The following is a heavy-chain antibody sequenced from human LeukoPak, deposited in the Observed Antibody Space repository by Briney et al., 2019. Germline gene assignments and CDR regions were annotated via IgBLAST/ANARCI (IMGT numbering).Heavy chain of an antibody. CDR1: GGSISSSSYY. D-gene: IGHD3-10*01. CDR3: ARGGAQNYYGSGSYYIDPSYYYYMDV. CDR2: IYYSGST. J-gene: IGHJ6*03. V-gene: IGHV4-61*05. Sequence: PSETLSLTCTVSGGSISSSSYYWGWIRQPPGKGLEWIGYIYYSGSTNYNPSLKSRVTISVDTSMNQFSLKLSSVTAADTAVYYCARGGAQNYYGSGSYYIDPSYYYYMDVWGKGTTVTVSS.